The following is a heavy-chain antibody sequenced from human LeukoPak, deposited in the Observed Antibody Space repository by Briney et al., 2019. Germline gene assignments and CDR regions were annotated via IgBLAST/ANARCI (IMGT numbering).Heavy chain of an antibody. Sequence: PGGSLRLSCAASGFTFSSYGMHWVRQAPGKGLEWVAVIWYDGSNKYYADSVKGRFTISRDNSKNTPYLQMNSLRAEDTAVYYCAKETWIQGYLDYWGQGTLVTVSS. V-gene: IGHV3-33*06. J-gene: IGHJ4*02. D-gene: IGHD5-18*01. CDR1: GFTFSSYG. CDR3: AKETWIQGYLDY. CDR2: IWYDGSNK.